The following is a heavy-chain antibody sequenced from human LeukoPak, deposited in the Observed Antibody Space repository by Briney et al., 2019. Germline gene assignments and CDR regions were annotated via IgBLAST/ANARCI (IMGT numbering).Heavy chain of an antibody. CDR2: IYHSGST. Sequence: PSGTLSLTCAVSGGSISSSNWWSWVRQPPGKGREWIGEIYHSGSTNYNPSLKSRVTISVDKSKNQFSLKLSSVTAADTAVYYCARDSRKYCSGGSCYASGDYWGQGTLVTVSS. CDR1: GGSISSSNW. CDR3: ARDSRKYCSGGSCYASGDY. J-gene: IGHJ4*02. D-gene: IGHD2-15*01. V-gene: IGHV4-4*02.